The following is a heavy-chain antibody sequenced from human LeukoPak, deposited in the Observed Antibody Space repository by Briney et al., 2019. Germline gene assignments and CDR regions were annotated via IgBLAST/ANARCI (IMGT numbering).Heavy chain of an antibody. CDR1: GFTFSSYA. J-gene: IGHJ6*04. V-gene: IGHV3-21*01. Sequence: GGSLRLSCAASGFTFSSYAMSWVRQAPGKGLEWVSSISTGSSYLHYADSVKGRFTISRDNTKNSLYLQMNSLRAEDTAVYYCAELGITMIGGVWGKGTTVTISS. D-gene: IGHD3-10*02. CDR3: AELGITMIGGV. CDR2: ISTGSSYL.